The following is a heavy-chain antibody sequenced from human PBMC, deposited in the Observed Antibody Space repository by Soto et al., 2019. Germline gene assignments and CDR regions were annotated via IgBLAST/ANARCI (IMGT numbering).Heavy chain of an antibody. Sequence: ASVKVSCKASGYTFTSYDINWARQATGQGLEWMGWMNPNSGNTGYAQKFQGRVTMTRNTSISTAYMELSSLRYEDQAVYYCARFNVNDAFDIWGEGTMVTVAS. V-gene: IGHV1-8*01. CDR3: ARFNVNDAFDI. CDR1: GYTFTSYD. CDR2: MNPNSGNT. J-gene: IGHJ3*02.